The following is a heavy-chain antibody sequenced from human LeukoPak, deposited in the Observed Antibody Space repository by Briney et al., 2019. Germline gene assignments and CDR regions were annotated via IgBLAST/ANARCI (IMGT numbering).Heavy chain of an antibody. V-gene: IGHV3-15*01. J-gene: IGHJ4*02. Sequence: GGSLRLSCAASGFTVSSNYMSWVRQAPGKGLEWVGRILTKAEGGTVDYAAPVKDRFTISRDDSKNTLYLHLNSLKTDDTAVYYCTAGLVKTNDDCWGQGTLVTVSS. CDR2: ILTKAEGGTV. CDR3: TAGLVKTNDDC. CDR1: GFTVSSNY. D-gene: IGHD2-21*01.